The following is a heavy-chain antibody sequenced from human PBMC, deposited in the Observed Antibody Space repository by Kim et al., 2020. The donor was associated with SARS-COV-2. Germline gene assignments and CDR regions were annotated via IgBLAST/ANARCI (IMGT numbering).Heavy chain of an antibody. CDR1: GFTFSDYW. Sequence: GGSLRLSCAASGFTFSDYWMHWVRQVPGKGLVWVSRISSDGSATTYADSVKGRFTISRDNAKNKLFLPMNSLRAEDTAVYYCFPNIVGTIAYWGQGALVTVSS. D-gene: IGHD1-26*01. J-gene: IGHJ4*02. CDR2: ISSDGSAT. V-gene: IGHV3-74*01. CDR3: FPNIVGTIAY.